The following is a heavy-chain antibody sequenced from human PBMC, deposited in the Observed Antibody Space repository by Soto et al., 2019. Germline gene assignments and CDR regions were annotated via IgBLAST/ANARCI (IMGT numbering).Heavy chain of an antibody. CDR1: GGTFSSYA. Sequence: QVQLVQSGAEVKKPGSSVKVSCKASGGTFSSYAISWVRQAPGQGLEWMGGIIPIFGTANYAQKFQGRVTITADESTSTAYTQLRSLSSDDTAVYYCAIAQGDSGYDGLSNWGQGTLVTVSS. D-gene: IGHD5-12*01. CDR3: AIAQGDSGYDGLSN. CDR2: IIPIFGTA. J-gene: IGHJ4*02. V-gene: IGHV1-69*12.